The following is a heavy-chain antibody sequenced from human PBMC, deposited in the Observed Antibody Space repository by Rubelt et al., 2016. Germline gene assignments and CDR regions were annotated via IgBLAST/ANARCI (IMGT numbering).Heavy chain of an antibody. Sequence: EVQLVESGGGLVKPGGSLRLSCAASGFTFSSYWMLWVRQAPGKGLVWVSRISTDGTSTSYADSVKGRFTTSSDNTRNTLYLQMNIRGAEDTGVYYGARSHSNYYGDLDYWGQGALVTVSS. CDR1: GFTFSSYW. V-gene: IGHV3-74*02. CDR3: ARSHSNYYGDLDY. CDR2: ISTDGTST. J-gene: IGHJ4*02. D-gene: IGHD3-22*01.